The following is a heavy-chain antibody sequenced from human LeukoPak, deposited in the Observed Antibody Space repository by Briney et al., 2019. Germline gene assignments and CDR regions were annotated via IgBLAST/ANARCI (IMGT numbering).Heavy chain of an antibody. CDR3: ARAVRKSYDFWSGPLYYFDY. CDR2: MNPNSGNT. Sequence: ASVKVSCKASGYTFTSYDINWVRQATGQGLEWMGWMNPNSGNTGYAQKFQGRVTMTRNTSISTACMELSSLRSEDTAVYYCARAVRKSYDFWSGPLYYFDYWGQGTLVTVSS. D-gene: IGHD3-3*01. V-gene: IGHV1-8*01. CDR1: GYTFTSYD. J-gene: IGHJ4*02.